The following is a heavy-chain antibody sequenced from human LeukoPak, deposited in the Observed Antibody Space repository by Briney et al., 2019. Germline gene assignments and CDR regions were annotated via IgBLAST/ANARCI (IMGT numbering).Heavy chain of an antibody. CDR2: ISSGGSYI. V-gene: IGHV3-21*01. J-gene: IGHJ4*02. D-gene: IGHD2-2*01. CDR1: GFTFSDYA. CDR3: ARGPALYCTSSSCLDGVD. Sequence: PGGSLRLSCPASGFTFSDYAMNWVRQAPGKGLEWVSSISSGGSYISYADSVKGRFTVSRDNAKDSLFLQMRSLRDEDTAVYYCARGPALYCTSSSCLDGVDWGQGTLVSVSS.